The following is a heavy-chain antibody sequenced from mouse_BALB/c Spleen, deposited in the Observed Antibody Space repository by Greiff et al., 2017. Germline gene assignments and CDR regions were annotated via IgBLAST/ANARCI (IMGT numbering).Heavy chain of an antibody. CDR1: GFTFSDYY. CDR3: AREPYRYEWVMDY. CDR2: ISDGGSYT. V-gene: IGHV5-4*02. J-gene: IGHJ4*01. Sequence: EVKLMESGGGLVKPGGSLKLSCAASGFTFSDYYMYWVRQTPEKRLEWVATISDGGSYTYYPDSVKGRFTISRDNAKNNLYLQMSSLKSEDTAMYYCAREPYRYEWVMDYWGQGTSVTVSS. D-gene: IGHD2-14*01.